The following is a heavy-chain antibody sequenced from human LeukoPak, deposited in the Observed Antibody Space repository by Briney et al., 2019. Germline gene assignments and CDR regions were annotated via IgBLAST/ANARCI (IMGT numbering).Heavy chain of an antibody. D-gene: IGHD4-23*01. CDR1: GGSISSSSYY. CDR3: ARDYLGGNPDAFDI. CDR2: IYYSGST. V-gene: IGHV4-39*07. Sequence: PSETLSLTCTVSGGSISSSSYYWGWIRQPPGKELEWIGSIYYSGSTYYNPSLNSRVTISVDTSKNQFSLKLSSVTAADTAVYYCARDYLGGNPDAFDIWGQGTMVTVSS. J-gene: IGHJ3*02.